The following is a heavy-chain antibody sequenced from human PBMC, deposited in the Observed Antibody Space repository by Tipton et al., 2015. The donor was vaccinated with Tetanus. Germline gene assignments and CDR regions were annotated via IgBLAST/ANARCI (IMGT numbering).Heavy chain of an antibody. CDR2: IYTSGST. CDR3: ARDLTGGYSSSWSDNNWFDP. V-gene: IGHV4-4*07. CDR1: GGSISSYY. D-gene: IGHD6-13*01. Sequence: TLSLTCTVSGGSISSYYWSWIRQPAGKGLEWIGRIYTSGSTNYNPSLKSRVTMSVDTSKNQFSLKLSSVTAADTAVYYCARDLTGGYSSSWSDNNWFDPWGQGTLVTVSS. J-gene: IGHJ5*02.